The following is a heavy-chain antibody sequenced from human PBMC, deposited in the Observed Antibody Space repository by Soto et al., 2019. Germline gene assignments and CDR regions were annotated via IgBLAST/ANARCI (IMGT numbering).Heavy chain of an antibody. CDR3: ARDRVCSSTSCHEAWFDP. V-gene: IGHV1-18*01. Sequence: QVQLVQSGAEVKKPGASVKVSCKASGYTFTSYGISWVRQAPGQGLEWMGWISAYNGNTNYAQKLQGRVTMTTDTSTSTAYMELRSLRSDDTAVYYCARDRVCSSTSCHEAWFDPWGQGTLVTVSS. CDR2: ISAYNGNT. CDR1: GYTFTSYG. D-gene: IGHD2-2*01. J-gene: IGHJ5*02.